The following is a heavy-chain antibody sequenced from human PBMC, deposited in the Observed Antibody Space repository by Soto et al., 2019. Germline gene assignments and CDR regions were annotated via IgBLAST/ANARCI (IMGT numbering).Heavy chain of an antibody. CDR1: GASMNSYH. Sequence: LSLTCTVSGASMNSYHWSWIRQPAGKGLEWIGHIHSSGSTNYNPSLKSRVTMSVDTSKNQFSLRLMSLTAADTAVYYCARDQGVAAAGITWFDPWGQGSLVTVS. D-gene: IGHD6-13*01. J-gene: IGHJ5*02. CDR2: IHSSGST. CDR3: ARDQGVAAAGITWFDP. V-gene: IGHV4-4*07.